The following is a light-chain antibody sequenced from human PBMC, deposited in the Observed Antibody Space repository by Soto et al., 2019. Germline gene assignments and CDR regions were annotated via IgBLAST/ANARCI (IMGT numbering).Light chain of an antibody. CDR3: IQSLNCPFT. J-gene: IGKJ2*01. V-gene: IGKV2-30*01. Sequence: DVVMAQSPLSLPVTLGQPASISCRSSQSLVNSDGNTYLNWFHQRPGQSPSRLIYKVSNRDYGIPDRFSGSGSVTDFTLNIARLEAEDVAIYYCIQSLNCPFTVGKGTRVEIK. CDR1: QSLVNSDGNTY. CDR2: KVS.